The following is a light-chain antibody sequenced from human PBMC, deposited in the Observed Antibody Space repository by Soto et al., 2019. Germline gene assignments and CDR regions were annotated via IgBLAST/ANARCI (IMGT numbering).Light chain of an antibody. CDR3: QQYNEWPHT. CDR2: GAS. CDR1: QSVSSN. Sequence: ETVMTQSPATLSVSPGEGATLSCRASQSVSSNLAWYQQRPGQTPRLLVYGASIRATGMSARFSGSGSGTEFTLTIRSLQSEDFALYYCQQYNEWPHTFGGGTKVEIK. J-gene: IGKJ4*01. V-gene: IGKV3-15*01.